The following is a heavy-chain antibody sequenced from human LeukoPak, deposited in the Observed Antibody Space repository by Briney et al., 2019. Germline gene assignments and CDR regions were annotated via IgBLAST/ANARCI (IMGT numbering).Heavy chain of an antibody. CDR3: ARGGVKHFDN. CDR1: AFTFSDYY. D-gene: IGHD3-16*02. Sequence: PGGSLRLSCADSAFTFSDYYMSWIRQAPGKGLEWISYISSSSSYTNYADSVKGRFTISRDSAKNSLYLQMNSLRAEDTAVYYCARGGVKHFDNWGQGTLVTVSS. J-gene: IGHJ4*02. CDR2: ISSSSSYT. V-gene: IGHV3-11*06.